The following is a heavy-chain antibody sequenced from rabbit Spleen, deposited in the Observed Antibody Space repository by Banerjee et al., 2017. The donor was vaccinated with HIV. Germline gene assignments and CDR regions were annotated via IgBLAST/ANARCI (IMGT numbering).Heavy chain of an antibody. Sequence: QSLEESGGDLVKPGASLTLTCTASGFSFSSGYYMCWVRQAPGKGLEWIGCVGVGTSGFTYFASWAKGRFTISKTSSTTVTLQMTSLTDADTATYFCARDAATSFSSYGMDLWGPGTLVTVS. V-gene: IGHV1S40*01. CDR2: VGVGTSGFT. J-gene: IGHJ6*01. CDR1: GFSFSSGYY. CDR3: ARDAATSFSSYGMDL. D-gene: IGHD8-1*01.